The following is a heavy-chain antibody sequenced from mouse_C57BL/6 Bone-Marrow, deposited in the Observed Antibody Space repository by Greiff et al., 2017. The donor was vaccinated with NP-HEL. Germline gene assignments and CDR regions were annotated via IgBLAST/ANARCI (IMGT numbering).Heavy chain of an antibody. V-gene: IGHV1-82*01. D-gene: IGHD1-1*01. CDR2: IYPGDGDT. Sequence: QVQLQQSGPELVKPGASVKISCKASGYAFSSSWMNWVKQRPGKGLEWIGRIYPGDGDTNYNGKFKGKATLTADKSSSTAYMQLSSLTSEDSAVYFCAREGFIKDYYYAMDYWGQGTSVTVSS. CDR3: AREGFIKDYYYAMDY. CDR1: GYAFSSSW. J-gene: IGHJ4*01.